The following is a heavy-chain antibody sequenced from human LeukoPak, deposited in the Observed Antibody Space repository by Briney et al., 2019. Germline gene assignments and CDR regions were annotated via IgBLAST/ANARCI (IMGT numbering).Heavy chain of an antibody. CDR2: ISSSSSYI. CDR3: ARVGITMVRVPDY. V-gene: IGHV3-21*01. Sequence: GGSLRLSCAASGFTFSSYGMHWVRQAPGKGLEWVSSISSSSSYIYYADSVKGRFTISRDNAKNSLYLQMNSLRAEDTAVYYCARVGITMVRVPDYWGQGTLVTVSS. CDR1: GFTFSSYG. D-gene: IGHD3-10*01. J-gene: IGHJ4*02.